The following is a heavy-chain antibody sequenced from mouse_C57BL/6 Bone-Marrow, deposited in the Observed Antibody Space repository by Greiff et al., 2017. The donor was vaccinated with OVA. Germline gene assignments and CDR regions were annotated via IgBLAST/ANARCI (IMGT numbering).Heavy chain of an antibody. CDR1: GFTFSSYA. D-gene: IGHD2-3*01. J-gene: IGHJ2*01. Sequence: EVQVVESGGGLVKPGGSLKLSCAASGFTFSSYAMSWVRQTPEKRLEWVATISDGGSYTYYPDNVKGRFTISRDNAKNNLYLQMSHLKSEDTAMYYCARDREGLLPYYWDYWGQGTTLTVSS. V-gene: IGHV5-4*01. CDR3: ARDREGLLPYYWDY. CDR2: ISDGGSYT.